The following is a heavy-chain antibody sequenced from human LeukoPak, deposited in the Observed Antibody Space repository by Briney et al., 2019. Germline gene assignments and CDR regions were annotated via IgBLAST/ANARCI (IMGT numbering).Heavy chain of an antibody. Sequence: ASVTVSCKASVYTFTHYYMHWVRQAPGQGLEWMGWINPNSGGTNFAQKFQGRVAMTRDTSISTAYLELGSLRSDDTAVYFCARARWQLVPYFDSWGQGTLVTVSS. CDR3: ARARWQLVPYFDS. CDR2: INPNSGGT. V-gene: IGHV1-2*02. D-gene: IGHD6-6*01. CDR1: VYTFTHYY. J-gene: IGHJ4*02.